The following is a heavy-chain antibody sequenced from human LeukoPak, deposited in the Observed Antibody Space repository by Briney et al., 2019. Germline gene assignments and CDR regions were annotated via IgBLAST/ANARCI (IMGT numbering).Heavy chain of an antibody. Sequence: SVKVSCKASGGTFSSYAISWVRQAPGQGLEWMGGIIPIFGTANYAQKFQGRVTITADKSTSTAYMELSSLRSEDTAVYYCARGVSSSWYYYYYYMDVWGKGTTVTVSS. J-gene: IGHJ6*03. V-gene: IGHV1-69*06. CDR3: ARGVSSSWYYYYYYMDV. CDR2: IIPIFGTA. CDR1: GGTFSSYA. D-gene: IGHD6-13*01.